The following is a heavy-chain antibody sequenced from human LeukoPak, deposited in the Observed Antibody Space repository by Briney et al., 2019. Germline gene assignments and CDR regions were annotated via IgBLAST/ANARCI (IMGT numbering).Heavy chain of an antibody. CDR2: IWYDGSNK. CDR3: ARDVESIAAAGPSYNWFDP. V-gene: IGHV3-33*01. Sequence: GSLRLSCAASGFTFSSYGMHWVRQAPGKGLEWVAVIWYDGSNKYYADSVKGRFTISRDNSKNTLYLQMNSLRAEDTAVYYCARDVESIAAAGPSYNWFDPWGQGTLVTVSS. CDR1: GFTFSSYG. J-gene: IGHJ5*02. D-gene: IGHD6-13*01.